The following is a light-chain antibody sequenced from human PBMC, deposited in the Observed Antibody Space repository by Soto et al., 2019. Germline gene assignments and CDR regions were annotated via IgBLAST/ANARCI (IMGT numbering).Light chain of an antibody. Sequence: DIQISQPPSTLSASVGDKVTITFRASQSISSWLAWYQQKPGKAPKLLINKASSLESGVPSRFSGSGSGTEFTLTISSLQHDDFATYYCQHFNSYPRTFGQGTKVDIK. CDR2: KAS. V-gene: IGKV1-5*03. CDR3: QHFNSYPRT. J-gene: IGKJ1*01. CDR1: QSISSW.